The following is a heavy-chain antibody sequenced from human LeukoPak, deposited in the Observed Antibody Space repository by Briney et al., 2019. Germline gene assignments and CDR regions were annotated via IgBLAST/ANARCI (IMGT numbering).Heavy chain of an antibody. V-gene: IGHV3-48*03. J-gene: IGHJ5*02. CDR3: VRGGRGSADNWFDP. Sequence: GGSLRLSCIASDFTFSSYEMNWVRQAPGQGPEWIAYISGSGTTTYYADSVRGRFAISRDNTQNSLSLQMNSLRADDMAIYYCVRGGRGSADNWFDPWGQGTLVTVSS. CDR1: DFTFSSYE. CDR2: ISGSGTTT. D-gene: IGHD3-10*01.